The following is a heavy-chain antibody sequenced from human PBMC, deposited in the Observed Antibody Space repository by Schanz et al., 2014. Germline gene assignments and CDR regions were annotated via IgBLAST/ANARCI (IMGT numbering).Heavy chain of an antibody. J-gene: IGHJ4*02. CDR3: ARGIGGYGANNYFDY. D-gene: IGHD5-12*01. CDR1: GYIFINSG. V-gene: IGHV1-18*01. CDR2: ISVYTGNT. Sequence: QVQVVQSGAELKKPGATVKVSCKASGYIFINSGISWVRQAPGQGLEWMGWISVYTGNTKYGQKVQGRVTMTADTSTNTAYMELRSLRSDDTAVYSCARGIGGYGANNYFDYWGQGTLGTVSS.